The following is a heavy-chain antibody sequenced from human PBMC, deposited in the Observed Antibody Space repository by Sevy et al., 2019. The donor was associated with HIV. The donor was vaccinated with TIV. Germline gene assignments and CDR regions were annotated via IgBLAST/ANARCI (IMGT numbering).Heavy chain of an antibody. CDR3: ARHCSSTSCSHAFDI. CDR2: INHSGST. D-gene: IGHD2-2*01. CDR1: GFTFSKYS. Sequence: GSLRLSCAASGFTFSKYSMSWVRQPPGKGLEWVGEINHSGSTNYNPSLKSRVTISVDTSKNQFSLKLSSVTAADTAVYYSARHCSSTSCSHAFDIWGQGTMVTVSS. J-gene: IGHJ3*02. V-gene: IGHV4-34*01.